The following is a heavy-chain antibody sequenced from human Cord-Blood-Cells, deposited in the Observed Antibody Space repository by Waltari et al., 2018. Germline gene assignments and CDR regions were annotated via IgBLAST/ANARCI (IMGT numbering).Heavy chain of an antibody. J-gene: IGHJ3*02. Sequence: QVQLQQWGAGLLKPSETLSLTCAVYGGSFSGYYWSWIRQPPGKGLEWIGEINHRGSTNYNPSLKSRVTISVDTSKNQFSLKLSSVTAADTAVYYCARRGYYYGSGSAFDIWGQGTMVTVSS. CDR1: GGSFSGYY. CDR2: INHRGST. CDR3: ARRGYYYGSGSAFDI. D-gene: IGHD3-10*01. V-gene: IGHV4-34*01.